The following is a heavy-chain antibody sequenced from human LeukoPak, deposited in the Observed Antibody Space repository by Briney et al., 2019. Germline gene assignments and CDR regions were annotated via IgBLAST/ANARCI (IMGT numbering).Heavy chain of an antibody. D-gene: IGHD5-18*01. CDR2: IYSGGRT. J-gene: IGHJ4*02. Sequence: GGSLRLSCAASGFSVSSNYMNWVRQAPGKGLEWVSVIYSGGRTYYADSVKGRFTISRDNPKNTLYLQMNSLRAEDTAVYYCARGGYSYGIRFGGQGTLVTVSS. V-gene: IGHV3-53*01. CDR1: GFSVSSNY. CDR3: ARGGYSYGIRF.